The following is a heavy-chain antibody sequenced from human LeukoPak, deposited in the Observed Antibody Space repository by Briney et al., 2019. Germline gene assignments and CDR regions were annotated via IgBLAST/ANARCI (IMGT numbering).Heavy chain of an antibody. V-gene: IGHV1-3*01. J-gene: IGHJ4*02. CDR2: INAGNGNT. D-gene: IGHD6-13*01. CDR1: GYTFTSYS. Sequence: GASVKVSCKASGYTFTSYSVHWVRQAPGQRLEWMGWINAGNGNTKYSQKFQGRVTITRDTSANTAYMELSSLTSEDTAVYHCARGAAEGLDYWGQGILATVSS. CDR3: ARGAAEGLDY.